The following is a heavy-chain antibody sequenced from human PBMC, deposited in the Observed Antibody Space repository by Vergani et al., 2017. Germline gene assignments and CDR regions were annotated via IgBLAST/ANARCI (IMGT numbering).Heavy chain of an antibody. Sequence: QVQLVQSGAEVKKPGSSVKVSCKASGGTFSSYAISWVRQAPGQGLEWMGRIIPSLATTIYAQKFQGRVTITADESTSTAYMELSSLKSEDTAVFYCARATCSGGSCYRGFEYWGQGSLITVSS. CDR2: IIPSLATT. D-gene: IGHD2-15*01. CDR3: ARATCSGGSCYRGFEY. J-gene: IGHJ4*02. V-gene: IGHV1-69*11. CDR1: GGTFSSYA.